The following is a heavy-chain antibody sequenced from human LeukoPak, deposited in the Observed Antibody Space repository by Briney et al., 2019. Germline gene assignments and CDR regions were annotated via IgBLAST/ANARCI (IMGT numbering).Heavy chain of an antibody. Sequence: GALVKVSCKASGYTFTGYYMHWVRQAPGQGLEWMGWINPNSGGTNYAQKFQGRVTMTRDTSISTAYMELSRLRSDDTAVYYCARSIGQNPYYDFWSGYYTSYFDYWGQGTLVTVSS. J-gene: IGHJ4*02. CDR1: GYTFTGYY. CDR3: ARSIGQNPYYDFWSGYYTSYFDY. V-gene: IGHV1-2*02. CDR2: INPNSGGT. D-gene: IGHD3-3*01.